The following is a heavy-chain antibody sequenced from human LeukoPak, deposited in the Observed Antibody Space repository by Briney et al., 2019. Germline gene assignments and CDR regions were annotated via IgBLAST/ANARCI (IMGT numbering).Heavy chain of an antibody. CDR1: GDSVSSNSAA. CDR2: TYYRSKWYS. V-gene: IGHV6-1*01. D-gene: IGHD3-22*01. Sequence: SQTLSLTCAISGDSVSSNSAAWNWIRQSPSRGLEWLGRTYYRSKWYSDYAVSVKSRITINPDTSKDQFSLQLNSVTPEDTAVYYCARDKRDYYDSSGYYHGAFDIWGQGTMVTVSS. J-gene: IGHJ3*02. CDR3: ARDKRDYYDSSGYYHGAFDI.